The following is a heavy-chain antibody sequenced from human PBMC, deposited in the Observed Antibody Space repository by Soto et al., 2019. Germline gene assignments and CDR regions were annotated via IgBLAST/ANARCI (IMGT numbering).Heavy chain of an antibody. V-gene: IGHV2-5*02. Sequence: QITLKEAGPTLVKPTETLTLTCTFSGFSFTTTRMGVSWTRQPPGKALEWLAINYWDGESRYNPLLRRRLTLTEDTSKNQVVLTMTNMDPKDTATYYCAHRDSTGTTTYFDSWGQGIPVTVAS. CDR2: NYWDGES. D-gene: IGHD1-1*01. J-gene: IGHJ4*02. CDR1: GFSFTTTRMG. CDR3: AHRDSTGTTTYFDS.